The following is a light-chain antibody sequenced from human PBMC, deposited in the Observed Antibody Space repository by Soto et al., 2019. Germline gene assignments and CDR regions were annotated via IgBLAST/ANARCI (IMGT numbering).Light chain of an antibody. Sequence: EIVLTQSPCTLSLSPGERATLSCRASQSVTNNYLAWFQQKPGQAPRLLMYGASSRATGIPDRFSGSGSGTDFTLTITRLEPEDFAVYYCQQYGSSGTFGQGTKVDIK. CDR1: QSVTNNY. J-gene: IGKJ1*01. V-gene: IGKV3-20*01. CDR2: GAS. CDR3: QQYGSSGT.